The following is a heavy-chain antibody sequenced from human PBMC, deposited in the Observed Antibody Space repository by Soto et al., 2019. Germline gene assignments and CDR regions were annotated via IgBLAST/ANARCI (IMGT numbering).Heavy chain of an antibody. CDR1: GLTFSNSA. V-gene: IGHV3-23*01. D-gene: IGHD6-19*01. CDR3: AVVDAVDS. Sequence: EVQLLESGGGLVQPGGSLRLSCAASGLTFSNSAMAWVRQAPGKGLEWVSSISSGSGTYYADSVKGRFAISRVNSKNTLYLQMDSLRREDTAVYYCAVVDAVDSWGQGTLVTVSS. J-gene: IGHJ4*02. CDR2: ISSGSGT.